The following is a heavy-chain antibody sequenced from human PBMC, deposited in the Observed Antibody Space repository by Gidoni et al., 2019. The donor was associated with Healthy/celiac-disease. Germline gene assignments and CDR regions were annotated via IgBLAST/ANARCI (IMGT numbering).Heavy chain of an antibody. V-gene: IGHV4-34*01. J-gene: IGHJ4*02. CDR3: ARWRSSGWKYFDY. CDR2: INHSGST. CDR1: GGSFRDYY. Sequence: QVQLQQWGAGLLKPSETLSLICAVYGGSFRDYYWNWIRQPPGKGLEWIGEINHSGSTNYNPSLKSRVTISVDTSKNQFSLKLRSVTAADTAVYYCARWRSSGWKYFDYWGQGTLVTVSS. D-gene: IGHD6-19*01.